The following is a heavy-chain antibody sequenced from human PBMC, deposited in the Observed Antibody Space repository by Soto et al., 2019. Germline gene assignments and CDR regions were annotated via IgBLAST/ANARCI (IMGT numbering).Heavy chain of an antibody. CDR3: ARGKDTAMVDNWFDP. D-gene: IGHD5-18*01. CDR2: IYHSGST. J-gene: IGHJ5*02. Sequence: PSETLSLTCAASGGSISSSNWWSWVRQPPGKGLEWIGEIYHSGSTNYNPSLKSRVTISVDKSKNQFSLKLSSVTAADTAVYYCARGKDTAMVDNWFDPWGQGTLVTVSS. V-gene: IGHV4-4*02. CDR1: GGSISSSNW.